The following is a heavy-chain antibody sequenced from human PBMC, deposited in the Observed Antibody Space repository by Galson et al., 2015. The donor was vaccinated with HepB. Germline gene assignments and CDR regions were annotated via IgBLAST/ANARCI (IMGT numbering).Heavy chain of an antibody. Sequence: SLRLSCAASGFTFTRHAMHWVRQAPGKGLQWVAVISRDGSNKYYADSVKGRFTISRDNSKNTVYLHMNSLRGEDTAVYYCASGTYQLLLSYYYMDVWGKGTTVTVSS. CDR3: ASGTYQLLLSYYYMDV. V-gene: IGHV3-30-3*01. J-gene: IGHJ6*03. D-gene: IGHD2-2*01. CDR2: ISRDGSNK. CDR1: GFTFTRHA.